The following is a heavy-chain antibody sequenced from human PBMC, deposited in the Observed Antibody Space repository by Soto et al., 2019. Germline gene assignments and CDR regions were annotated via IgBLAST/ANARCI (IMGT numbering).Heavy chain of an antibody. J-gene: IGHJ6*02. CDR3: ARKPARMVRGVIEVDYYGMDV. D-gene: IGHD3-10*01. Sequence: SETLSLTCTVSGGSISSSSYYWGWIRQPPGKGLEWIGSIYYSGSTYYNPSLKSRVTISVDTSKNQFSLKLSSVTAADTAVYYFARKPARMVRGVIEVDYYGMDVWGQGTTVTVSS. V-gene: IGHV4-39*01. CDR1: GGSISSSSYY. CDR2: IYYSGST.